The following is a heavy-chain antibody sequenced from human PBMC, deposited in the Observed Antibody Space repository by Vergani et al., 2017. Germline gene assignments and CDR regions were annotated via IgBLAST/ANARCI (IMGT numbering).Heavy chain of an antibody. CDR3: AKGEPITIFGGGFPPNYGMDV. CDR2: IRYDGSNK. Sequence: QVQLVESGGGVVQPGGSLRLSCAASGFTFSSYGMHWVRQAPGKGLEWVAFIRYDGSNKYYADSVKGRFTISRDNSKNTLYLQMNSLRAEDTAVYYCAKGEPITIFGGGFPPNYGMDVWGQGTTVTVSS. D-gene: IGHD3-3*01. J-gene: IGHJ6*02. V-gene: IGHV3-30*02. CDR1: GFTFSSYG.